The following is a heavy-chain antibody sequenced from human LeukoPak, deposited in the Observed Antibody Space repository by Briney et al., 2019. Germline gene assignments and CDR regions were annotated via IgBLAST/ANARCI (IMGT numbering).Heavy chain of an antibody. CDR3: AKYCSAGKCYSGLQ. D-gene: IGHD2-15*01. J-gene: IGHJ4*02. Sequence: GGSLRLSCAVSAFTFSSYAMTSVRQAPGKGLEWVSTFSSSGGSTCYADSVKGRFTISRDSSKNTLFLQMNSLRAEDTAVYYCAKYCSAGKCYSGLQWRRGTLVTVSS. CDR2: FSSSGGST. CDR1: AFTFSSYA. V-gene: IGHV3-23*01.